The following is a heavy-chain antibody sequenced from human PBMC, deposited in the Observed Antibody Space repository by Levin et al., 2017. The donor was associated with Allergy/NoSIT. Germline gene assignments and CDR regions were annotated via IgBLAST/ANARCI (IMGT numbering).Heavy chain of an antibody. D-gene: IGHD3-10*01. CDR2: IYYSGST. CDR3: ARDPYSYYYGSGSYGAFDI. J-gene: IGHJ3*02. Sequence: PSETLSLTCTVSGGSISSYYWSWIRQPPGKGLEWIGYIYYSGSTNYNPSLKSRVTISVDTSKNQFSLKLSSVTAADTAVYYCARDPYSYYYGSGSYGAFDIWGQGTMVTVSS. CDR1: GGSISSYY. V-gene: IGHV4-59*01.